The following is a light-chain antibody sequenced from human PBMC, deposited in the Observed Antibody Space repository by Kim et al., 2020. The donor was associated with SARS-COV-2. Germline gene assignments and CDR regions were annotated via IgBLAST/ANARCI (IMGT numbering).Light chain of an antibody. CDR1: SGHSSYA. Sequence: ASVKPTCTLSSGHSSYAMAWHQQQPDKGPRYLMNLNSDGSHRKGDGIPDRFSGSSSGAERYLTISSLQSEDEADYYCQTWGTGIRVFGGGTQLTVL. J-gene: IGLJ3*02. CDR3: QTWGTGIRV. V-gene: IGLV4-69*01. CDR2: LNSDGSH.